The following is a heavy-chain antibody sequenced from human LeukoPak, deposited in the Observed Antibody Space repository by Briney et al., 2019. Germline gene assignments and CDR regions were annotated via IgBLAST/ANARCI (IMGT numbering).Heavy chain of an antibody. CDR2: IYYSGST. V-gene: IGHV4-59*12. CDR3: GGPKGRMDV. Sequence: RPSETLSLTCTVSGGSISSYYWSWIRQPPGKGLEWIGYIYYSGSTNYNPSLKSRVTISVDTSKNQFSLKLSSVTAADTAVYYCGGPKGRMDVWGQGTTVTVSS. CDR1: GGSISSYY. J-gene: IGHJ6*02.